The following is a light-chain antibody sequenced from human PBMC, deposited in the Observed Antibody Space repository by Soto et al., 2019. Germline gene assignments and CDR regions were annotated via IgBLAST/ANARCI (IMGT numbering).Light chain of an antibody. CDR1: SSDVGGYNY. J-gene: IGLJ1*01. Sequence: QSALTQPRSVSGSPGQSVTISCTGTSSDVGGYNYVSWYQQHPGKAPKLMIYDVSKLPSGVPDRFSGSKSGNTASLTISGPQAEDEADYYCCSYAGNYYVFGTGTKLTVL. CDR2: DVS. CDR3: CSYAGNYYV. V-gene: IGLV2-11*01.